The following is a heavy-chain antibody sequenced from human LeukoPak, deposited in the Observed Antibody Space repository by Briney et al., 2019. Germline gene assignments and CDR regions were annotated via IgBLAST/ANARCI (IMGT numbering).Heavy chain of an antibody. J-gene: IGHJ6*02. CDR3: ARLTGYTYGMDV. Sequence: PGGSLRLSCAASGITVSSNCMSWVRQAPGKGLEWVSVIYSGGSTYYADSVKGRFTISRDNSKNTLYLQMNSLRAEDTAVYYCARLTGYTYGMDVWGQGTTVTVSS. CDR1: GITVSSNC. V-gene: IGHV3-66*04. D-gene: IGHD5-24*01. CDR2: IYSGGST.